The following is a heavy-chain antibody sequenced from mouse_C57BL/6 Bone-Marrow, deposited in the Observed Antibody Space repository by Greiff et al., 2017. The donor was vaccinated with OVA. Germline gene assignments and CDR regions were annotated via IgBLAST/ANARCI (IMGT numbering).Heavy chain of an antibody. CDR2: ISDGGSYT. Sequence: EVMLVESGGGLVKPGGSLKLSCAASGFTFSSYAMSWVRQTPAKRLEWVATISDGGSYTYYPDNVKGRFTISRDNAKNHLYLQMSHLKSEDTAMYYCARERFAYWGQGTLVTVSA. CDR3: ARERFAY. J-gene: IGHJ3*01. V-gene: IGHV5-4*01. CDR1: GFTFSSYA.